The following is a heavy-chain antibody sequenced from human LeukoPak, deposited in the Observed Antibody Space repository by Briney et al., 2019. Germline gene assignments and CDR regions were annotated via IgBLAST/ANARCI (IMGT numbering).Heavy chain of an antibody. D-gene: IGHD6-6*01. CDR3: AKGGSSSSWILSVYYFDY. CDR1: GFTFDDYA. CDR2: ISWNSGSI. J-gene: IGHJ4*02. V-gene: IGHV3-9*01. Sequence: GRSLRLSCAASGFTFDDYAMHWVRQAPGKGLEWVSGISWNSGSIGYADSVKGRFTISRDNAKNSLYLQMNSLRAEDTALYYCAKGGSSSSWILSVYYFDYWGQGTLVTVSS.